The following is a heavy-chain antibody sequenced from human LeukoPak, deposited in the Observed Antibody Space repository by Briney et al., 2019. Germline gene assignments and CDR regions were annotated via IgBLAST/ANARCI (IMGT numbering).Heavy chain of an antibody. V-gene: IGHV4-4*09. CDR1: GGSINNNY. Sequence: SETLSLTCTVSGGSINNNYWSWIRQPPGKELEWIGYIYSGGTTSYNPSLESRVTISVDTSNNQFSLKLDSVTAADTAVYFCARHGSKLVGPSTIYFDKWGQGILVTVSS. D-gene: IGHD1-26*01. CDR2: IYSGGTT. J-gene: IGHJ4*02. CDR3: ARHGSKLVGPSTIYFDK.